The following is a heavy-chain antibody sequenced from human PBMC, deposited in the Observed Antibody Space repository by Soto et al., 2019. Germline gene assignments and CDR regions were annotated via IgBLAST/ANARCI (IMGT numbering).Heavy chain of an antibody. D-gene: IGHD6-13*01. Sequence: GESLKISCKGSGYSFTSYWIGWVRQMPGKGLEWMGTIYPGDSDTRYSPSFQGQVTISADKSISTAYLQWSSLKASDTAMYYCATTSAAGKYYYGMDVWGQGTTVTVSS. J-gene: IGHJ6*02. V-gene: IGHV5-51*01. CDR2: IYPGDSDT. CDR1: GYSFTSYW. CDR3: ATTSAAGKYYYGMDV.